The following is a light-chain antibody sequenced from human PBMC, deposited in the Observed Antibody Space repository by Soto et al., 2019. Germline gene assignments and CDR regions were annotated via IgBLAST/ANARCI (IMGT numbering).Light chain of an antibody. Sequence: EIVMTQSPGTLSVSPGEGATLSCWASQSISTNLAWYQQKPGQAPWRLIYAASIRATAIPARFSGSGSGTEFTLTINSLQSEDFAVYYCQQYDKWPITFGQGTQLEVK. CDR1: QSISTN. CDR3: QQYDKWPIT. CDR2: AAS. V-gene: IGKV3-15*01. J-gene: IGKJ5*01.